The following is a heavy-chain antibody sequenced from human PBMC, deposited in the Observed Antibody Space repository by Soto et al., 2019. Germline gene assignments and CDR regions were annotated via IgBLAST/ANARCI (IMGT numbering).Heavy chain of an antibody. CDR3: ARDLAAGMIVY. D-gene: IGHD6-13*01. CDR2: ISAHNGNT. Sequence: QVQLVQSGAEVKKPGASVKVSCKASGYTFTSYGISWVRQAPGQGLEWMGWISAHNGNTKYAQKVQGRVTMTTDTSRSTAYRELRSLRSDDTAVYYCARDLAAGMIVYWGQGTLVTVSS. V-gene: IGHV1-18*01. J-gene: IGHJ4*02. CDR1: GYTFTSYG.